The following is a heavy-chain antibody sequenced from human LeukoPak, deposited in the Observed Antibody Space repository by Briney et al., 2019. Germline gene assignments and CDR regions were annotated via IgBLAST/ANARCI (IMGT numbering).Heavy chain of an antibody. D-gene: IGHD6-6*01. V-gene: IGHV1-69*13. CDR1: GGTFSSYA. CDR3: AGVSQLVRISYEGSFDY. Sequence: EASVTVSCKASGGTFSSYAISWVRQAPGQGLEWMGGIIPIFGTANYAQKFQGRVTITADESTSTAYMELSSLRSEDTAVYYCAGVSQLVRISYEGSFDYWGQGTLVTVSS. J-gene: IGHJ4*02. CDR2: IIPIFGTA.